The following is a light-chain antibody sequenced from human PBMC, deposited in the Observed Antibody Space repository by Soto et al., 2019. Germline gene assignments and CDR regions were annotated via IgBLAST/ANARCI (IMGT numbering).Light chain of an antibody. J-gene: IGLJ3*02. CDR2: SDD. CDR3: AAWGDSLNTWV. CDR1: SSNIGSNA. Sequence: QSVLTQPPSASGTPGQRVTISCSGSSSNIGSNAVSWYQHFPGTAPKVLIYSDDQRPSGVPDRFSGYKSGTSASLAISGLQAEDEDDYFCAAWGDSLNTWVFGGGTKLTVL. V-gene: IGLV1-44*01.